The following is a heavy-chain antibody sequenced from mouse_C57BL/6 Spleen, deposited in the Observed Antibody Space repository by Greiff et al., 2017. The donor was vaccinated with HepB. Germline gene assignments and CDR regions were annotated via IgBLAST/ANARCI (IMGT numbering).Heavy chain of an antibody. CDR3: ARAMVTTDQAWFAY. CDR1: GFTFSDYG. CDR2: ISSGSSTI. D-gene: IGHD2-2*01. V-gene: IGHV5-17*01. J-gene: IGHJ3*01. Sequence: EVKLVGSGGGLVKPGGSLKLSCAASGFTFSDYGMHWVRQAPEKGLEWVAYISSGSSTIYYADTVKGRFTISRDNAKNTLFLQMTSLRSEDTAMYYCARAMVTTDQAWFAYWGQGTLVTVSA.